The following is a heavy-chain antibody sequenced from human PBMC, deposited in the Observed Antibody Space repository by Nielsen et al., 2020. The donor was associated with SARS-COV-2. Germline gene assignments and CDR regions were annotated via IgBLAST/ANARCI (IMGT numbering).Heavy chain of an antibody. D-gene: IGHD3-16*01. V-gene: IGHV3-30*02. CDR1: GFTFNSYA. Sequence: GESLKISCAASGFTFNSYAMSWVRQAPGKGLEWVAFIRYDGSNEYYADSVKGRFTISRDNSKNTLYLQMNSLRAEDTAVYYCAKDFGGADPSQTYWGQGTLVTVSS. CDR2: IRYDGSNE. CDR3: AKDFGGADPSQTY. J-gene: IGHJ4*02.